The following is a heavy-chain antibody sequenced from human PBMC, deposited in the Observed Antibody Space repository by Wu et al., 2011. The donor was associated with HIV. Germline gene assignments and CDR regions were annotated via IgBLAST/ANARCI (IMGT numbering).Heavy chain of an antibody. CDR3: ARESPYPA. Sequence: QVQLVQSGAEVKKPGASVKVSCKASGYTFTAIICTGCDRPLDKGLSGWDGSTLAVVAQTMHRSFRAGVTMTRDTSISTAYMELNSLTSDDTAVYYCARESPYPAWGQGTLVTVSS. J-gene: IGHJ5*02. CDR2: STLAVVA. CDR1: GYTFTAI. V-gene: IGHV1-2*02.